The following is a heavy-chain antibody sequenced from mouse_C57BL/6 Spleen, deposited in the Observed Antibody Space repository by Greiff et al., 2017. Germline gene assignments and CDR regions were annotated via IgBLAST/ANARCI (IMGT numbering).Heavy chain of an antibody. D-gene: IGHD1-1*01. Sequence: EVKLQESGPGLVKPSQSLSLTCSVTGYSITSGYYWNWIRQFPGNKLEWMGYISYDGSNNYNPSLKNRISITRDTSKNQFFLKLNSVTTEDTATYYGAREGYGSSYGYFDVWGTGTTVTVSS. J-gene: IGHJ1*03. V-gene: IGHV3-6*01. CDR2: ISYDGSN. CDR1: GYSITSGYY. CDR3: AREGYGSSYGYFDV.